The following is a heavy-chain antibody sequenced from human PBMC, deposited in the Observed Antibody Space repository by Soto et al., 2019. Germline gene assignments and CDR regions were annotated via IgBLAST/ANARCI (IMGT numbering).Heavy chain of an antibody. J-gene: IGHJ4*02. CDR2: ISYDGSNK. V-gene: IGHV3-30*18. Sequence: PGGSLRLSCAASGFTFSSYGMHWVRQAPGKGLEWVAVISYDGSNKYYADSVKGRFTISRDNSKNTLYLQMNNLRAEDTAVYYCANIAVAGRVGGPNFDYWGQGTLVTVSS. CDR3: ANIAVAGRVGGPNFDY. CDR1: GFTFSSYG. D-gene: IGHD6-19*01.